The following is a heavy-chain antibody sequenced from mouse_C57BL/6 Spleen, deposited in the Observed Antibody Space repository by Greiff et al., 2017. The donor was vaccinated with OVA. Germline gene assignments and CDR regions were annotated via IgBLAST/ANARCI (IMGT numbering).Heavy chain of an antibody. V-gene: IGHV1-59*01. Sequence: QVQLQQPGAELVRPGTSVKLSCKASGYTFTSYWMHWVKQRPGQGLEWIGEIDPSDSYTNYNQKFKGKSTLTVDKSSSTAYMQLSSLTSEDSAVYYCARSERDVYYFDYWGQGTTLTVPS. D-gene: IGHD3-3*01. CDR2: IDPSDSYT. CDR1: GYTFTSYW. J-gene: IGHJ2*01. CDR3: ARSERDVYYFDY.